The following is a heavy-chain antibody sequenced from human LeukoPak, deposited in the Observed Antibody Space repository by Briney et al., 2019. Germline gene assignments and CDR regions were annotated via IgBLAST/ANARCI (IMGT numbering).Heavy chain of an antibody. J-gene: IGHJ4*02. CDR1: GFTFISYA. CDR2: ISGSGDGT. V-gene: IGHV3-23*01. CDR3: ARGLGSGWYKNYFDY. Sequence: GGSLRLSCAASGFTFISYAMSWVRQAPGKGLEWVSAISGSGDGTYYADSVKGRFTISRDTSKNTLYLQMNSLRAEDTALYHCARGLGSGWYKNYFDYWGQGTLVTVSS. D-gene: IGHD6-19*01.